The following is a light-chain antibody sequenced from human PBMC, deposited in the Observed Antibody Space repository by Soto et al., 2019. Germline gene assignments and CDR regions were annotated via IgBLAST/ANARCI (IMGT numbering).Light chain of an antibody. CDR3: SSYAGSSTSYV. V-gene: IGLV2-23*01. CDR2: EGS. J-gene: IGLJ1*01. Sequence: QSVLTQPASVSGSPGQSITISCTGTSSDVGSYNLVSWYQQHPGKAPKLMIYEGSKRPSGVSNRFSGSESGNTASLTISGLQAEDEADYYCSSYAGSSTSYVFGTGNKVTDL. CDR1: SSDVGSYNL.